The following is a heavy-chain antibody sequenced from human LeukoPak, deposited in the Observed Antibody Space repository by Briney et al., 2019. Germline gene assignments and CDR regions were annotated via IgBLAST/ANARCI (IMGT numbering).Heavy chain of an antibody. CDR1: GGSISSYY. D-gene: IGHD3-16*02. CDR3: ARGGRIGFDP. CDR2: IYYSGST. Sequence: PSETLSLTCTVSGGSISSYYWSWLRQPPGKGLEWIGYIYYSGSTNYNPSLKSRVTISVDTSKNQFSLKLSSVTAADTAVYYCARGGRIGFDPWGQGTLVTVSS. J-gene: IGHJ5*02. V-gene: IGHV4-59*01.